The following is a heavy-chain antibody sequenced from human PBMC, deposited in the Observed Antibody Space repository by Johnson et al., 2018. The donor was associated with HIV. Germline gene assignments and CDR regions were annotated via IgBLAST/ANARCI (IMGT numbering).Heavy chain of an antibody. CDR3: ARDQSEVDAFDI. Sequence: VQLVESGGGVVQPGRSLRLSCAASGFTFSNAWMSWVRQGPGKGLEWVSAIGASGGSTYYADSVKGRFTISRDNSKNTLYLQMNSLRAEDTAVYYCARDQSEVDAFDIWGQGTMVTVSS. V-gene: IGHV3-66*01. CDR1: GFTFSNAW. J-gene: IGHJ3*02. CDR2: IGASGGST.